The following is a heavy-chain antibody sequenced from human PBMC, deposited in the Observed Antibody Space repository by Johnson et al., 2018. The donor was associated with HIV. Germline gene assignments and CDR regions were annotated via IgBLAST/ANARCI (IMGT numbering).Heavy chain of an antibody. CDR3: VRETRDEAFDI. CDR1: GFIFSSYA. D-gene: IGHD4-11*01. CDR2: IKQDGSEK. Sequence: MMLVESGGGLVKPGGSLRLSCAASGFIFSSYAMSWVRQAPGKGLEWVANIKQDGSEKYYVDSVKGRFTISRDNANNSLSLQMSGLRADDTAVYYGVRETRDEAFDIWGQGTMVTVSS. J-gene: IGHJ3*02. V-gene: IGHV3-7*03.